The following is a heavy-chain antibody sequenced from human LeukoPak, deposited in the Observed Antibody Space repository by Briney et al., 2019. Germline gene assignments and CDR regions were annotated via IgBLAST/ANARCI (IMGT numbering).Heavy chain of an antibody. CDR1: GFTFRSYG. Sequence: PGRSLRLSCAASGFTFRSYGMHWVRQAPGKGLEWVAVIWYDGSNKYYADSVKGRFTVSRDNSKNTLYLQMNSLRAEDTAVYYCAREAIFGVVDLAFDYWGQGTLVTVSS. D-gene: IGHD3-3*01. CDR2: IWYDGSNK. CDR3: AREAIFGVVDLAFDY. J-gene: IGHJ4*02. V-gene: IGHV3-33*01.